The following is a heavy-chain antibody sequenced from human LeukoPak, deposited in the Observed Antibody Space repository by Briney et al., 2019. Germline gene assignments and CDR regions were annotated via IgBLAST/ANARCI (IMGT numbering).Heavy chain of an antibody. CDR1: GYTFTSYG. CDR2: ISTSKGYT. J-gene: IGHJ4*02. V-gene: IGHV1-18*04. D-gene: IGHD6-19*01. Sequence: ASVKVSCKTSGYTFTSYGISWVRQAPGQGLEWMGWISTSKGYTIYAEKVQGRATMTTDTSTNTAYMELRSLKSDDTAVYYCARKGGWATLDYWGQGTLVTVSS. CDR3: ARKGGWATLDY.